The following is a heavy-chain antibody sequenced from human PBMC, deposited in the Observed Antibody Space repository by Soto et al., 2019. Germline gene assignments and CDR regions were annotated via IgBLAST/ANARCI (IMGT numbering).Heavy chain of an antibody. V-gene: IGHV3-74*01. D-gene: IGHD3-10*01. CDR2: IKGDASNT. CDR1: GFTFSNYW. Sequence: EVKLVESGGGLFQPGGSLRLSCEASGFTFSNYWMHWVRQVPGKGLVWVSRIKGDASNTNYAYFVKGRFIISRDNAKNTVYLQMNSLTAEDTAVYYCARGIPRSSGSDVWGQGTMVTVSS. J-gene: IGHJ3*01. CDR3: ARGIPRSSGSDV.